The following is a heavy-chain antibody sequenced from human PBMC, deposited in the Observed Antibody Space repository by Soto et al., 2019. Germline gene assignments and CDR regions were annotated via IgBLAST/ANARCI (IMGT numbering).Heavy chain of an antibody. CDR1: GVSISSSSYY. Sequence: SETLSLTCSVSGVSISSSSYYWGWIRQPPGKGLEWIGSIYYSGTTFHNPSLKSRVSISVDTSKNHFSLNLTSVTAADTAVYYCARQGTRLSPIITGVAASTFDMWGQGTTVPVSS. CDR3: ARQGTRLSPIITGVAASTFDM. D-gene: IGHD3-10*01. CDR2: IYYSGTT. V-gene: IGHV4-39*01. J-gene: IGHJ3*02.